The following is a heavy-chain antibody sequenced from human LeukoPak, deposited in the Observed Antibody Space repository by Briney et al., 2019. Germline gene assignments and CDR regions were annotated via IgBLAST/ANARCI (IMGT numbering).Heavy chain of an antibody. Sequence: PGGSLRLSCAASGFTFSNAWMSWVRQAPGKGLEWVGRIKSKTDGGTTDYAAPVKGRFTIPRDDSKNTLYLQMNSLKTEDTAVYYCTTETSPYGDLHFGYWGQGTLVTVSS. J-gene: IGHJ4*02. V-gene: IGHV3-15*01. CDR1: GFTFSNAW. CDR2: IKSKTDGGTT. D-gene: IGHD4-17*01. CDR3: TTETSPYGDLHFGY.